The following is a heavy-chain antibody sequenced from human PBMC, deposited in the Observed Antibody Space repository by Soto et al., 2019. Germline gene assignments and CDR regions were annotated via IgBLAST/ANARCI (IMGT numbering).Heavy chain of an antibody. V-gene: IGHV1-2*02. CDR1: VYTFTCYY. D-gene: IGHD3-22*01. CDR2: INPNSGGT. Sequence: XTVKVSCTGSVYTFTCYYMDLVRQAPGQGLECMGWINPNSGGTNYAQKFQGRVTMTRDTSISTAYMELSRLRSVDTAVYYCAREVINMIGSDKWFDSWGQGTLVTVSS. CDR3: AREVINMIGSDKWFDS. J-gene: IGHJ5*01.